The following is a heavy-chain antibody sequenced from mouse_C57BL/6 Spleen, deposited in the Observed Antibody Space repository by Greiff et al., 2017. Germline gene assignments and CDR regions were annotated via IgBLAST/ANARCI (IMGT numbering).Heavy chain of an antibody. CDR1: GYTFTSYW. CDR2: IDPSDSYT. CDR3: ARRLRPTWFAY. J-gene: IGHJ3*01. Sequence: VQLQQPGAELVKPGASVKLSCKASGYTFTSYWMQWVKQRPGQGLEWIGEIDPSDSYTNYNQKFKGKATLTVDTSSSTAYMQLSSLTSEDSAVYYCARRLRPTWFAYWGQGTLVTVSA. V-gene: IGHV1-50*01. D-gene: IGHD3-2*02.